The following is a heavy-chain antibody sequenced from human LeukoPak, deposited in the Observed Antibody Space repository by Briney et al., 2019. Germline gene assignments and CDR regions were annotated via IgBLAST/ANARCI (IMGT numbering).Heavy chain of an antibody. J-gene: IGHJ6*03. CDR3: AKKEYYDFWTGSDYYYYYYMDV. D-gene: IGHD3-3*01. V-gene: IGHV3-21*01. CDR2: ISSSSSYI. CDR1: GFTFDEYA. Sequence: NSGRSLRLSCAASGFTFDEYAMHWVRQAPGKGLEWVSSISSSSSYIYYADSVKGRFTISRDNAKNSLYLQMNSLRAEDTAVYYCAKKEYYDFWTGSDYYYYYYMDVWGKGTTVTVSS.